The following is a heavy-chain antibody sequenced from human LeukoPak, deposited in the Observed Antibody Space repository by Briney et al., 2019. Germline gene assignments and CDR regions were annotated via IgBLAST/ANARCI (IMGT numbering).Heavy chain of an antibody. CDR1: GASISSGAYY. V-gene: IGHV4-31*03. Sequence: SQTLSLTCTVSGASISSGAYYWSWIRQHPGKGLEYIGDIYYSGSTNYNPSLKSRVTISVDTSKNQFSLKLNSVTAADTAVYYCAGGGDSGGYYYPMFDYWGQGTLVTVSS. CDR3: AGGGDSGGYYYPMFDY. D-gene: IGHD3-22*01. CDR2: IYYSGST. J-gene: IGHJ4*02.